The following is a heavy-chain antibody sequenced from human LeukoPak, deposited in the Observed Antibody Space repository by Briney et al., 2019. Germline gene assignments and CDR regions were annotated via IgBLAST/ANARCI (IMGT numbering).Heavy chain of an antibody. J-gene: IGHJ5*02. CDR3: AKGASSAWVLYGFDP. V-gene: IGHV3-23*01. CDR1: GFTFGIYA. CDR2: ISSSSGNK. Sequence: GASLRLSCAASGFTFGIYAMRSVRQAPGKGRECDSTISSSSGNKYSADSVKGRFTISRDNSKNTVYLQVNSLRVDDTAVYYCAKGASSAWVLYGFDPWGQGTRVTVSS. D-gene: IGHD6-19*01.